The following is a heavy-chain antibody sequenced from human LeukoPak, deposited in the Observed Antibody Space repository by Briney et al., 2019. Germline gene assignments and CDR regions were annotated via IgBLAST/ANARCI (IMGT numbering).Heavy chain of an antibody. J-gene: IGHJ4*02. Sequence: LTGGSLRLSCVASGFSFSDSVMSWVRRAPGKGLEWLSAISGDADMTYYAASVKGRFTISRDNSWNTVYLQMNSLRAEDTATYYCAKVGYCSNNCFRAHDYWGQGALVTVSS. CDR2: ISGDADMT. D-gene: IGHD2-8*01. CDR1: GFSFSDSV. V-gene: IGHV3-23*01. CDR3: AKVGYCSNNCFRAHDY.